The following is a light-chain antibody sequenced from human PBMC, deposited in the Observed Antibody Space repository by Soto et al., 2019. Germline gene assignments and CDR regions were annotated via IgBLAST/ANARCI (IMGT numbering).Light chain of an antibody. Sequence: EIVMTQSPATLSVSPGERATLSCRASQSVGGSLAWYQQKPGQAPGLLIYGASTRATGVPARVSGSGSGTEFTLTISTLQSEDFAVYYCQQYRNWPRTFGLGTKVEVK. V-gene: IGKV3-15*01. J-gene: IGKJ1*01. CDR3: QQYRNWPRT. CDR2: GAS. CDR1: QSVGGS.